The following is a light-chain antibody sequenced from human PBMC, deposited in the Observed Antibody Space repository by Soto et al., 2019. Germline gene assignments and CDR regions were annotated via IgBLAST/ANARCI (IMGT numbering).Light chain of an antibody. V-gene: IGKV1-5*01. CDR3: QQYNSYSYT. CDR2: DAS. CDR1: QSISSW. J-gene: IGKJ2*01. Sequence: DIQMTQSPSTLSASVGDRVTITCRASQSISSWLAWYQQKPGKAPKLRIYDASSLESGVPSRFSGSGSGTEFTLTISSLQPDDFATYYCQQYNSYSYTFGQGTKVDIK.